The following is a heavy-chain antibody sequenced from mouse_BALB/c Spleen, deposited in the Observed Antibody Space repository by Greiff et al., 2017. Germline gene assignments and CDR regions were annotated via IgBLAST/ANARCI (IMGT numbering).Heavy chain of an antibody. D-gene: IGHD2-4*01. V-gene: IGHV5-12-1*01. J-gene: IGHJ4*01. CDR1: GFAFSSYD. CDR2: ISSGGSYT. CDR3: ARQEDDYDDDAMDY. Sequence: DVQLVESGGGLVKPGGSLKLSCAASGFAFSSYDMSWVRQTPEKRLEWVAYISSGGSYTYYPDSVKGRFTISRDNAKNTLYLQMSSLKSEDTAMYYCARQEDDYDDDAMDYWGQGTSVTVSS.